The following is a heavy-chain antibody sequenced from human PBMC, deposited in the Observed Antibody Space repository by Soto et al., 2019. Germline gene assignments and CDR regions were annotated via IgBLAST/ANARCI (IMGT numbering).Heavy chain of an antibody. Sequence: PSETLSLTCTVSGGSISSYYWSWIRQPPGKGLEWIGYIYYSGSTNYNPSLKSRVTISVDTSKNQFSLKLSSVTAADTAVYYCGSRAIDYGDYFADYWGQGTLVTVSS. V-gene: IGHV4-59*01. D-gene: IGHD4-17*01. CDR2: IYYSGST. CDR3: GSRAIDYGDYFADY. J-gene: IGHJ4*02. CDR1: GGSISSYY.